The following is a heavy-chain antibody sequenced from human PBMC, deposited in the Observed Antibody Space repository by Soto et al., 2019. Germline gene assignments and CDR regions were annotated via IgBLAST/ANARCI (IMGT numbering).Heavy chain of an antibody. CDR1: GFTFSSYW. CDR2: IKQDGSEK. D-gene: IGHD3-10*01. V-gene: IGHV3-7*01. J-gene: IGHJ6*03. Sequence: PGGSLRLSCAASGFTFSSYWMSWVRQAPGKGLEWVANIKQDGSEKYYVDSVKGRFTISRDNAKNSLYLQMNSLRAEDTAVYYCARDRTMVRGVIDYYYYYMDVWGKGTTVTVSS. CDR3: ARDRTMVRGVIDYYYYYMDV.